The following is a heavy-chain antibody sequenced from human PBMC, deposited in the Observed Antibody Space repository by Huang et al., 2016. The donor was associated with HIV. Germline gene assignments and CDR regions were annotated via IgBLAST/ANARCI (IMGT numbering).Heavy chain of an antibody. V-gene: IGHV1-69*13. CDR3: ARQPYCGGDCAHYYYFYMDV. CDR2: IIPMFGTT. D-gene: IGHD2-21*02. Sequence: QVQLVQSGAEVKRPGASVKVSCRASGGTFSTNAVRWVRPAPGQGLEWMGGIIPMFGTTNYEQRFQGKVTITADEASSTVYMELSSLRSDDTAVYYCARQPYCGGDCAHYYYFYMDVWGKGTTVTVSS. CDR1: GGTFSTNA. J-gene: IGHJ6*03.